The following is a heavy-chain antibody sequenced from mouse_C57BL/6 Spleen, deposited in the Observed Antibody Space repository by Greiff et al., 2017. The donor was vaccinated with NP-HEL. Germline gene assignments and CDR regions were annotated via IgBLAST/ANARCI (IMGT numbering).Heavy chain of an antibody. D-gene: IGHD1-1*02. CDR2: INPSNGGT. CDR1: GYTFTSYW. V-gene: IGHV1-53*01. J-gene: IGHJ2*01. CDR3: ARGGWGSPYYFDY. Sequence: QVHVKQPGTELVKPGASVKLSCKASGYTFTSYWMHWVKQRPGQGLEWIGNINPSNGGTNYNEKFKSKATLTVDKSSSTAYMQLSSLTSEDSAVYYCARGGWGSPYYFDYWGQGTTLTVSS.